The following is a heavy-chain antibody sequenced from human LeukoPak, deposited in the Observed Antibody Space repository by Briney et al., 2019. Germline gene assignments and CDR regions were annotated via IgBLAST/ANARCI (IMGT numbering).Heavy chain of an antibody. CDR1: GGSISSYY. V-gene: IGHV4-4*07. CDR3: ARGLVYASGYYYGMDV. CDR2: IYSTGSY. J-gene: IGHJ6*02. D-gene: IGHD2-8*01. Sequence: ASETLSLTCTVSGGSISSYYWAWIRQPAGKGLEWIGRIYSTGSYNYNPSLKSRVTMSVDTPKNQFSLKLSSVTAADTAVYYCARGLVYASGYYYGMDVWGQGTTVTVSS.